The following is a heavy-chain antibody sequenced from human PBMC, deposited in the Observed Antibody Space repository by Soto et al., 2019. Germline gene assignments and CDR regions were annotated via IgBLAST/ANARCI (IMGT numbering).Heavy chain of an antibody. J-gene: IGHJ6*02. V-gene: IGHV3-48*01. CDR1: GFTFSSYD. CDR3: VKFYAAIYYYGMDV. CDR2: ISRSSSTI. D-gene: IGHD2-2*01. Sequence: EVQLVESGGGLVQPGGSLRLSCAASGFTFSSYDMNWVRQAPGKGLEWVSYISRSSSTIYHADSVNGRFAISRDSAKDLLYLQMNSLRAEDTAVYYCVKFYAAIYYYGMDVWGQGTTVIVSS.